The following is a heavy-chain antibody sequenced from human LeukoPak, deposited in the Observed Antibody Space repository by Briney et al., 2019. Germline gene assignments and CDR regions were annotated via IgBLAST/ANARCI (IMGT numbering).Heavy chain of an antibody. J-gene: IGHJ3*02. V-gene: IGHV3-48*03. Sequence: GGSLRLSCAGSGFTFSTYEMNRLRQAPGKGLEWVSYIASRPTTTYYAESVRGRFTISRDNTKDSVFLQMTSLRADDAAVYFCATSGAYEISWAFNIWGQGTMVAVSS. CDR3: ATSGAYEISWAFNI. CDR2: IASRPTTT. D-gene: IGHD3-9*01. CDR1: GFTFSTYE.